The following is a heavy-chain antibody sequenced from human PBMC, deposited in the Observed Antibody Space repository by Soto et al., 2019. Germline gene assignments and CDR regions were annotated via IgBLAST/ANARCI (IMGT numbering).Heavy chain of an antibody. J-gene: IGHJ6*02. CDR2: ISYDGSNK. V-gene: IGHV3-30-3*01. D-gene: IGHD6-13*01. Sequence: GGSLRLSCAASGFTFSSYAMHWVRQAPGKGLEWVAVISYDGSNKYYADSVKGRFTISRDNSKNTLYLQMNSLRAEDTAVYYCARDTGYSSSGHYWNYGMDVWGQGTTVTVSS. CDR1: GFTFSSYA. CDR3: ARDTGYSSSGHYWNYGMDV.